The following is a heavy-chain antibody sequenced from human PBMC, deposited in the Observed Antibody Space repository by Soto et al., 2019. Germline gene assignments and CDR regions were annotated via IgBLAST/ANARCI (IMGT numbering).Heavy chain of an antibody. D-gene: IGHD5-12*01. CDR3: AHSGSGGYPRDKWFDP. CDR1: GFSLKSGGAG. J-gene: IGHJ5*02. V-gene: IGHV2-5*01. CDR2: IFWNEDK. Sequence: QITLKESGPALVKPTQPLTLTCSFSGFSLKSGGAGVGWIRQPPGKALEWLAVIFWNEDKRYSPSLKSRLTMAKDTPKNQGVHTMKTLDPIAAPTDSCAHSGSGGYPRDKWFDPWGLGCPVAVSS.